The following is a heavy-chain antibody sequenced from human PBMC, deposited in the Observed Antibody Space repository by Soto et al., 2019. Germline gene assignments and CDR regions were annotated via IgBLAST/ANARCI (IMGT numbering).Heavy chain of an antibody. V-gene: IGHV3-48*03. CDR1: GFTFSCFE. Sequence: GGSLRLSCAASGFTFSCFEMNWVRQAPGKALEWISYMTSSGRTIYYADSVKGRFTISRDNAKSSLYLQMNSLRAEDTAVYYCARERAYGLDVWGRGTTVTVSS. CDR3: ARERAYGLDV. J-gene: IGHJ6*02. CDR2: MTSSGRTI.